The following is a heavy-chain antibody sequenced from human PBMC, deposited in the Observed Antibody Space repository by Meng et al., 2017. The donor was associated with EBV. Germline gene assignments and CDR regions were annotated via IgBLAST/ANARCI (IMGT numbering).Heavy chain of an antibody. CDR3: VRELVGGTFDY. D-gene: IGHD1/OR15-1a*01. Sequence: QVQLVQCGAEVKKPGALVKVSCKASGYTFTSYYLHWVRQAPGQGLEWMGIIIPAGGNTNYAQKFRGRFTMTRDTSTSTVYMDLSILTSEDTAVYYCVRELVGGTFDYWGQGTLVTASS. J-gene: IGHJ4*02. CDR2: IIPAGGNT. V-gene: IGHV1-46*01. CDR1: GYTFTSYY.